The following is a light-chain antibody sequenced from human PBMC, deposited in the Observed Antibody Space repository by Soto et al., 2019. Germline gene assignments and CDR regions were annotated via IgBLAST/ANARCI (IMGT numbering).Light chain of an antibody. CDR3: QQDYGTPRAT. CDR2: WAS. Sequence: IVMTQSPDSLAVSLGERATINCKSSPSVFYSSNNKNSIAWYQQKPVQPPKLLIDWASTRESGVPDRFSGRGSGTDFSLTISSLQSEDVSVYYCQQDYGTPRATFGQGTKLEIK. J-gene: IGKJ2*01. CDR1: PSVFYSSNNKNS. V-gene: IGKV4-1*01.